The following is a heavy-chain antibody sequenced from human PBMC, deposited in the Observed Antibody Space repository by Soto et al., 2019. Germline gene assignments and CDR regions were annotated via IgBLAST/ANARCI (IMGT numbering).Heavy chain of an antibody. J-gene: IGHJ4*02. CDR3: ARDSGESLRFFDY. Sequence: QVQLQESGPGLVNPSQTLSLTCTVSGGSINSGDSYWNWIRQQPGEGLQWIGYITYRGDTYSSPSLNSRVTLSVDTSKNQFSLRMSSVSAADKDVYYCARDSGESLRFFDYCGQGAQVTVSS. CDR2: ITYRGDT. V-gene: IGHV4-31*03. D-gene: IGHD3-10*01. CDR1: GGSINSGDSY.